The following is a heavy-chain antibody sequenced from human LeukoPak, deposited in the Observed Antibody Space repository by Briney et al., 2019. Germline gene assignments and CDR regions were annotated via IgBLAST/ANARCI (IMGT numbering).Heavy chain of an antibody. J-gene: IGHJ5*02. CDR3: ARDPPVDTAMVTLVP. D-gene: IGHD5-18*01. Sequence: SVKVSCKASGYTFTCYYMHWVRQAPGQGLEWMGGIIPIFGTANYAQKFQGRVTITADESTSTAYMELSSLRSEDTAVYYCARDPPVDTAMVTLVPWGQGTLVTVSS. CDR1: GYTFTCYY. V-gene: IGHV1-69*13. CDR2: IIPIFGTA.